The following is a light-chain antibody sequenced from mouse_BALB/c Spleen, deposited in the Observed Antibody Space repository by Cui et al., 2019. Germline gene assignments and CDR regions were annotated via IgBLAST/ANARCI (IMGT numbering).Light chain of an antibody. CDR1: SSVSY. CDR2: STS. J-gene: IGKJ1*01. V-gene: IGKV4-80*01. CDR3: HQWSSYPWT. Sequence: QIVLNQSPAMMSASLGEEITLTRSGSSSVSYMHWYQQKSGAPPKLVHYSTSNLASGVPSRFSGRGSGTFYSLTISSVEAEDAADYYCHQWSSYPWTFGGGTKLEIK.